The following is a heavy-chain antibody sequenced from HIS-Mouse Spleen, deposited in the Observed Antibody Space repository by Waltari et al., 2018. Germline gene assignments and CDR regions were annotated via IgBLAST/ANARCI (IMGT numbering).Heavy chain of an antibody. Sequence: QVQLVQSGAEVKKPGASVKVSCKASGYTFTGYYMHWVRQAPGQGLEWTGGINPNSGGTNYAQKLQGRVSMARDTSISTAYMELSRLRSDDTAVYYCARDRPPIAAAGKNYCDYWGQGTLVTVSS. V-gene: IGHV1-2*02. CDR3: ARDRPPIAAAGKNYCDY. D-gene: IGHD6-13*01. CDR2: INPNSGGT. J-gene: IGHJ4*02. CDR1: GYTFTGYY.